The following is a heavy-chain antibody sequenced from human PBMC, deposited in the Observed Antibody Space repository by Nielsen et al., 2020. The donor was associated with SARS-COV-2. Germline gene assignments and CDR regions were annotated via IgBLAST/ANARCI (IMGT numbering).Heavy chain of an antibody. CDR2: ISYDGSNK. V-gene: IGHV3-30-3*01. CDR1: GFTFSSYA. CDR3: ARSRIVVVPAAMGAFDI. Sequence: GGSLRLSCAASGFTFSSYAMHWVRQAPGKGLEWVAVISYDGSNKYYADSVKGRFTISRDNSKNTLYLQMNSLRAEDTAVYYCARSRIVVVPAAMGAFDIWGQGTMVTVSS. J-gene: IGHJ3*02. D-gene: IGHD2-2*01.